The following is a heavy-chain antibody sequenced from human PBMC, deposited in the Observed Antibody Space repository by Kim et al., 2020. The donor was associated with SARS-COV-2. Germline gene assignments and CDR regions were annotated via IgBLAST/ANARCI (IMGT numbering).Heavy chain of an antibody. Sequence: GGSLRLSCAASGFTFSSYAMSWVRQAPGKGLEWVSAISGSGGSTYYADSVKGRFTISRDNSKNTLYLQMNSLRAEDTAVYYCAKGGDIVVVVAAGFDYWGQGTLVTVSS. J-gene: IGHJ4*02. D-gene: IGHD2-15*01. CDR3: AKGGDIVVVVAAGFDY. CDR1: GFTFSSYA. CDR2: ISGSGGST. V-gene: IGHV3-23*01.